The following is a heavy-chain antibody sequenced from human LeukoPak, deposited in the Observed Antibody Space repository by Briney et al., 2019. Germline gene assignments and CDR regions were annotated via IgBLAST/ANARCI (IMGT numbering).Heavy chain of an antibody. D-gene: IGHD6-13*01. CDR1: GFTFNSYS. CDR2: ISDSSNTI. J-gene: IGHJ4*02. CDR3: ARNTPTYSTPEY. Sequence: QAGGSLRLSCAASGFTFNSYSMNWVRQAPGKGLEWVSYISDSSNTIYYAGSVKGRFTISRDNAKNSLYLQMNSLRAEDTAMYYCARNTPTYSTPEYWGQGTLVTVSS. V-gene: IGHV3-48*01.